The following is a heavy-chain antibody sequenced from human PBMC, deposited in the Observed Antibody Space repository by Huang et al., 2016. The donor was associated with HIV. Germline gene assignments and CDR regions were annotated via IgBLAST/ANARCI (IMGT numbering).Heavy chain of an antibody. Sequence: WINAYDGETNYAQKFQGRVTVTRETSTNTVYMELKSLRYDDTAVYYCARDREYSSGWGWGGHYFDYWGQGTPVTVSS. CDR2: INAYDGET. D-gene: IGHD3-22*01. CDR3: ARDREYSSGWGWGGHYFDY. V-gene: IGHV1-18*01. J-gene: IGHJ4*02.